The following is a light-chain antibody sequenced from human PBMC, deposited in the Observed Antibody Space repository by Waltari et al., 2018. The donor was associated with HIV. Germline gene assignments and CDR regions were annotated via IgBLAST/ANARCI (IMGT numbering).Light chain of an antibody. CDR3: AAWDDSLKGVV. Sequence: QSVMTQPPSASGTPGQRVTISCSGSSSTIGSNTVNWYQHLPGTAPKLLIYSNNQWPSGVPDRFSASKSGTSASLAISGLRSEDEADYYCAAWDDSLKGVVFGGGTKLTVL. V-gene: IGLV1-44*01. CDR1: SSTIGSNT. CDR2: SNN. J-gene: IGLJ2*01.